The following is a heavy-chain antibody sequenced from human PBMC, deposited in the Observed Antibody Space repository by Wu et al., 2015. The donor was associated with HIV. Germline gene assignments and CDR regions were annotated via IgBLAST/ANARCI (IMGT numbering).Heavy chain of an antibody. Sequence: QAQLVQFGADMKKPGSSVKVTCKASGYTFATFGISWVRQAPGQGLEWMGWVSAYNGNRHYAQKLQGRVTMTTDTSTSTAYMELRSLRSDDTAVYYCARDRGSGPLGLFDYWGQGTLVTVSS. J-gene: IGHJ4*02. CDR1: GYTFATFG. CDR3: ARDRGSGPLGLFDY. D-gene: IGHD2-15*01. V-gene: IGHV1-18*01. CDR2: VSAYNGNR.